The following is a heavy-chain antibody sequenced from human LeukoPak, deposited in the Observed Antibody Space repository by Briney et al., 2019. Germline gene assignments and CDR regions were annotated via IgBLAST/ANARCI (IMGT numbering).Heavy chain of an antibody. J-gene: IGHJ4*02. Sequence: TLSLTCTVSGDSISSSDYYWGWIRQPPGKGLEWIGSMYYSGSTFYNPSLKSRVTISVDTSKNQFSLKLSSVTAADTAVYYCARRGIAVAGNFDYWGQGTLVTVSS. CDR2: MYYSGST. CDR1: GDSISSSDYY. D-gene: IGHD6-19*01. CDR3: ARRGIAVAGNFDY. V-gene: IGHV4-39*07.